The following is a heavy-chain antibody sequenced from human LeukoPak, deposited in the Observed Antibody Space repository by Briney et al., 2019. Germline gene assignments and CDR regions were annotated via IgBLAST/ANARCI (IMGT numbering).Heavy chain of an antibody. CDR3: AKAYYYDSTGYYLSGDY. Sequence: SLRLSCAASGFTFDDYAMHWVRQAPGKGLEWVSGISWNSGSIGYADSVKGRFTISRDNSKNTLYLQMNSLRAEDTAAYYCAKAYYYDSTGYYLSGDYWGQGTLVTVAS. V-gene: IGHV3-9*01. D-gene: IGHD3-22*01. CDR2: ISWNSGSI. J-gene: IGHJ4*02. CDR1: GFTFDDYA.